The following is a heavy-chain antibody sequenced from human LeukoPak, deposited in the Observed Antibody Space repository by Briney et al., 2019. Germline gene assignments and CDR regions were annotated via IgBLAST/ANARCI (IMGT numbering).Heavy chain of an antibody. CDR3: ARRGYITGYDLI. Sequence: SESLSLACTVSGGSISSYCCSSIRQPPGKGLGWNGYIYYRGSTNYNPPRQSQLIMSVDTSKNQFSRKLSSVTATDTAVYYCARRGYITGYDLIWGQGTLVTVSS. CDR1: GGSISSYC. CDR2: IYYRGST. D-gene: IGHD5-12*01. J-gene: IGHJ4*02. V-gene: IGHV4-59*08.